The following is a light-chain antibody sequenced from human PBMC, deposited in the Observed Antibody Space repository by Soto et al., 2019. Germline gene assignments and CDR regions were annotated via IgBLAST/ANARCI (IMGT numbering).Light chain of an antibody. CDR3: MQTLQTPRT. Sequence: EILMTQSPLSLPVTPGEPASISCRSSQSLLHSNGYNYLDWYLQKPGQSPQLLIYLGSSRASGVPDRFSGSASGTDFTLKISRVEAEDVGVYYCMQTLQTPRTFGQGPKVEIK. J-gene: IGKJ1*01. CDR1: QSLLHSNGYNY. CDR2: LGS. V-gene: IGKV2-28*01.